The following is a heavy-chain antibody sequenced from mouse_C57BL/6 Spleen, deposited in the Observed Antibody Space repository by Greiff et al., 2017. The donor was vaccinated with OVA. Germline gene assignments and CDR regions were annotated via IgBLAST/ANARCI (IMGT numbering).Heavy chain of an antibody. Sequence: EVKLMESGGGLVKPGGSLKLSCAASGFTFSSYAMSWVRQTPEKRLEWVATISDGGSYTYYPDNVKGRFTISRDNAKNNLYLQMSHLKSEDTAMYYCARERADYWGQGTTLTVSS. D-gene: IGHD3-1*01. CDR2: ISDGGSYT. V-gene: IGHV5-4*01. J-gene: IGHJ2*01. CDR3: ARERADY. CDR1: GFTFSSYA.